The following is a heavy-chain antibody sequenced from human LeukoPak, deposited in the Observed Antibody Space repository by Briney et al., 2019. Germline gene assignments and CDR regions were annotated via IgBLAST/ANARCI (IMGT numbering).Heavy chain of an antibody. CDR1: GFTFTTYA. CDR3: AKDPPRWGTTVTTWFDY. J-gene: IGHJ4*02. Sequence: GGSLRLSCEASGFTFTTYAMIWVRQAPGKGLEWVSAISGSGGSTYYADSVKGRFTISRDNAKNSLYLQMNSLRAEDTALYYCAKDPPRWGTTVTTWFDYWGQGTLVTVSS. CDR2: ISGSGGST. V-gene: IGHV3-23*01. D-gene: IGHD4-17*01.